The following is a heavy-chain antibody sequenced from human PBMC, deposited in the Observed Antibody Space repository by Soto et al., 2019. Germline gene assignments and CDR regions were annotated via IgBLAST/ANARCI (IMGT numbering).Heavy chain of an antibody. V-gene: IGHV4-59*01. CDR1: GGSIXSYY. J-gene: IGHJ6*02. CDR3: AREGGNNWNGYYYYYGMDV. D-gene: IGHD1-1*01. CDR2: IYYSGST. Sequence: SETLSLTCTVSGGSIXSYYWSWIRQPPGKGLEWIGYIYYSGSTNYNPSLKSRVTISVDTSKNQFSLKLSSVTAADTAVYYCAREGGNNWNGYYYYYGMDVWGQGTTVTAP.